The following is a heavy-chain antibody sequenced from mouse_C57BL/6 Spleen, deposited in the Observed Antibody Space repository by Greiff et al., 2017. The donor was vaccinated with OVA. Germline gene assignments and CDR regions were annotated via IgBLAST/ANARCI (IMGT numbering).Heavy chain of an antibody. CDR3: ATPYFNRALDY. CDR1: GYAFSSSW. Sequence: VKLMESGPELVKPGASVKISCKASGYAFSSSWMNWVKQRPGKGLEWIGRIYPGDGDTNYNGKFKGKATLTASTSSSTAYMQLRSLTSEDSAVFFCATPYFNRALDYQGPGTSVTVSS. V-gene: IGHV1-82*01. J-gene: IGHJ4*01. D-gene: IGHD2-10*01. CDR2: IYPGDGDT.